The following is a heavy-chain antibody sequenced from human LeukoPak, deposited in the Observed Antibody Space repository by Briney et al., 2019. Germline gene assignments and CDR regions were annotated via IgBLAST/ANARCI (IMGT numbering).Heavy chain of an antibody. Sequence: GSLSLSCAASGFTFSSYAMSWVRQAPGKGLEWVSAISGSGGSTYYADSVKGRFTISRDNSKNTLYLQTNSLRAEDTAVYYCAKWGQWELLGPFGIAGGWGQGTLVTVSS. J-gene: IGHJ4*02. V-gene: IGHV3-23*01. CDR3: AKWGQWELLGPFGIAGG. D-gene: IGHD1-26*01. CDR2: ISGSGGST. CDR1: GFTFSSYA.